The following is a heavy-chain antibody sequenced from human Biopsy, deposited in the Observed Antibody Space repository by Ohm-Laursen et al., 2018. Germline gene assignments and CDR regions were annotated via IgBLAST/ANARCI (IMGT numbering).Heavy chain of an antibody. D-gene: IGHD4-23*01. J-gene: IGHJ4*02. CDR2: ISCTGYT. Sequence: TLSLTCTVSGGSFTGHYWSWIRQPPGKGLEWIGHISCTGYTSYNASLKSRVTISVDTSRNHFSLRLSSLTAADTAVYYCARGSNDSGGLYFPRWGQGTLPTVSS. CDR1: GGSFTGHY. CDR3: ARGSNDSGGLYFPR. V-gene: IGHV4-59*11.